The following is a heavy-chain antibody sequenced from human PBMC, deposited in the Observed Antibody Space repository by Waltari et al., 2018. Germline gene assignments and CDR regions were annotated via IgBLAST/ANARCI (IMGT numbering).Heavy chain of an antibody. V-gene: IGHV3-7*01. Sequence: EVQLVESGGGLVQPGGSLRLSCAASGFTFSSYWMSWVRQAPGKGLGWGANIKQDGSEKYYVDSVKGRFTISRDNAKNLLYLQMNSLRAEDTAVYYCARDGDAFDIWGQGTMVTVSS. CDR2: IKQDGSEK. CDR1: GFTFSSYW. J-gene: IGHJ3*02. CDR3: ARDGDAFDI.